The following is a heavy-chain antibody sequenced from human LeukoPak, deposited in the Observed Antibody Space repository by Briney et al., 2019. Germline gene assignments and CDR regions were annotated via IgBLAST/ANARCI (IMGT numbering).Heavy chain of an antibody. CDR3: ARISSSDWFDP. CDR1: GGSISSYY. J-gene: IGHJ5*02. V-gene: IGHV4-39*01. Sequence: SETLSLTCTVSGGSISSYYWGWIRQPPGKGLEWIGSIYYSGSTYYNPSLKSRVTISVDTSKNQFSLKLSSVTAADTAVYYCARISSSDWFDPWGQGTLVTVSS. CDR2: IYYSGST. D-gene: IGHD6-6*01.